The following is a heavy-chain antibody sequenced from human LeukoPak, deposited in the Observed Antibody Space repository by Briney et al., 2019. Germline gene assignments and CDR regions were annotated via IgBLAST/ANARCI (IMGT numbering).Heavy chain of an antibody. D-gene: IGHD5-24*01. CDR2: IYYSGST. CDR1: GGSISSGDYY. CDR3: ARLRDGRWLLEY. V-gene: IGHV4-30-4*01. J-gene: IGHJ4*02. Sequence: SETLSLTCTVSGGSISSGDYYWRWIRQPPGKGLEWIGYIYYSGSTYYNPSLKSRVTISVDTSKNQFSLKLSSVTAADTAVYYCARLRDGRWLLEYWGQGTLVTVSS.